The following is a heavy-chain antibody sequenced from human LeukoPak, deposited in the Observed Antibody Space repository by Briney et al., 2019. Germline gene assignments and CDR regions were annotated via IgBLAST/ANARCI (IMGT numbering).Heavy chain of an antibody. CDR3: ARDGSTVTTRFDP. Sequence: GASVKVSCKASGGTFSSYAISWVRQAPGQGLEWMGGIIPIFGTANYAQKFQGRVTITADKSTSTAYMELSSLRSEDTAVYYCARDGSTVTTRFDPWGQGTLVTVSS. J-gene: IGHJ5*02. CDR1: GGTFSSYA. V-gene: IGHV1-69*06. D-gene: IGHD4-17*01. CDR2: IIPIFGTA.